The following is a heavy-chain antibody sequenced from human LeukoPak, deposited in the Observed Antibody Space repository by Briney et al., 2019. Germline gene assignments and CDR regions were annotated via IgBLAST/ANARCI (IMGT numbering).Heavy chain of an antibody. Sequence: PSETLSLTCTVSGDSISSSSHYWGWIRQPTGKGREWIGSIFHSGSTYYHPSLKRRVTISVDTSKNQFSLKLTSVTAADTAVYYCARSWFSTGPADYWGQGTLVTVSS. J-gene: IGHJ4*02. CDR3: ARSWFSTGPADY. CDR1: GDSISSSSHY. D-gene: IGHD6-13*01. V-gene: IGHV4-39*01. CDR2: IFHSGST.